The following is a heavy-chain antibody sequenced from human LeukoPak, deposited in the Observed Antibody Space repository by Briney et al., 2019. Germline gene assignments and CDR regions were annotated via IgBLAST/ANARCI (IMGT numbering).Heavy chain of an antibody. J-gene: IGHJ4*02. CDR2: ISVNT. CDR3: AREDPSGSFDY. D-gene: IGHD1-26*01. CDR1: GYTLTSYS. Sequence: ASVKVSRKASGYTLTSYSFSWVRQAPGQGLEWMGWISVNTSYAQHLQGRVTMTTDTSTSTAYMELRSLRSDDTAVYYCAREDPSGSFDYWGQGTLVTVSS. V-gene: IGHV1-18*01.